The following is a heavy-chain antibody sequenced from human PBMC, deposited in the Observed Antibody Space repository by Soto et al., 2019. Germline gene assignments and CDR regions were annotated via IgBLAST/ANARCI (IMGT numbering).Heavy chain of an antibody. Sequence: QVQLVQSGAEVKKTGASVKVSCKASGYTFTSYGISWVRQAPGQGLEWMGWISAYNSNTNYAQKLQGRVNMTTDTSTSTAYMELRSLRSDDTDVYYCARKEGSGSYYSAFDICGQGTMVTVS. CDR3: ARKEGSGSYYSAFDI. CDR1: GYTFTSYG. V-gene: IGHV1-18*01. D-gene: IGHD3-10*01. CDR2: ISAYNSNT. J-gene: IGHJ3*02.